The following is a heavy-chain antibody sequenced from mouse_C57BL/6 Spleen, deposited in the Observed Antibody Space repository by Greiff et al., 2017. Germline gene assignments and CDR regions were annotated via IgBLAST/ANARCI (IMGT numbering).Heavy chain of an antibody. Sequence: EVKLMESEGGLVQPGSSMKLSCTASGFTFSDYYMAWVRQVPEKGLEWVANINYDGSSTYYLDSLKSRFILSRDNAKNILYLQMSSLKSEDTATYYCARGYFFGYWGQGTTLTVSS. V-gene: IGHV5-16*01. CDR3: ARGYFFGY. J-gene: IGHJ2*01. CDR2: INYDGSST. CDR1: GFTFSDYY.